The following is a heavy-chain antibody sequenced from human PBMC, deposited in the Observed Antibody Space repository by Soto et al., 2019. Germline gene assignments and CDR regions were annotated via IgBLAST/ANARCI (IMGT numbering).Heavy chain of an antibody. CDR3: AKDPYYCSGGSCHPFDY. D-gene: IGHD2-15*01. V-gene: IGHV3-23*01. Sequence: GKGLEWVSAISGSGGSTYYADSVKGRFTISRDNSKNTLYLQMNSLRAEDTAVYYCAKDPYYCSGGSCHPFDYWGQGTLVTVS. CDR2: ISGSGGST. J-gene: IGHJ4*02.